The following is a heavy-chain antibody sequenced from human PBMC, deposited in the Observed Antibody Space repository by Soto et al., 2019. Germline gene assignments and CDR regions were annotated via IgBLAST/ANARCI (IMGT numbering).Heavy chain of an antibody. CDR3: ARQQGAAAGYFIDYYGMDV. Sequence: QLQLQESGPGLVKPSETLSLTCTVSGGSISSSSYYWGWIRQPPGKGLEWIGSIYYSGSTYYNPSLKSRVTISVDTSKNQFSLKLSSVTAADTAVYYCARQQGAAAGYFIDYYGMDVWGQGTTVTVSS. CDR2: IYYSGST. D-gene: IGHD6-13*01. J-gene: IGHJ6*02. CDR1: GGSISSSSYY. V-gene: IGHV4-39*01.